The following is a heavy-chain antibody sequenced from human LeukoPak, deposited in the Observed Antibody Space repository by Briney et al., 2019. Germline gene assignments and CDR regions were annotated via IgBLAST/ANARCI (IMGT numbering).Heavy chain of an antibody. D-gene: IGHD3-10*01. CDR2: ISSSGSTI. CDR3: ASDGSGSPFDY. J-gene: IGHJ4*02. CDR1: GFTFRDYY. Sequence: GGSLRLSCAASGFTFRDYYMSWIRQAPGKGLEWVSYISSSGSTIYYADSVKGRFTIPRDNAKNSLYLQMNSLRAEDTAVYYCASDGSGSPFDYWGQGTLVTVSS. V-gene: IGHV3-11*04.